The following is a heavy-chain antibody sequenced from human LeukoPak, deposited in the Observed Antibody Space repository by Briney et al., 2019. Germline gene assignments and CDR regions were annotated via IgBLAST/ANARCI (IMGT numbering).Heavy chain of an antibody. CDR2: ISGSGDST. CDR1: GFTFSSYA. Sequence: GGSLRLSCAASGFTFSSYAMSWVRQAPGEGLEWVSVISGSGDSTLYADSVKGRFTVSRDNSKNTLYLQMNSLRAEDTAVYYCAKDRYCSSTRCYGDFDYWGQGTLVTVSS. J-gene: IGHJ4*02. D-gene: IGHD2-2*01. V-gene: IGHV3-23*01. CDR3: AKDRYCSSTRCYGDFDY.